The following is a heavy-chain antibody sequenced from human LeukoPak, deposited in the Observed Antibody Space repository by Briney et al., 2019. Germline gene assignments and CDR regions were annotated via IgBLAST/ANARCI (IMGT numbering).Heavy chain of an antibody. CDR1: GFSVSSNY. CDR3: ARETSTQCSGGSCFFDY. J-gene: IGHJ4*02. CDR2: YSGGST. Sequence: PGGSLRLSCAASGFSVSSNYMSWVRQAPGKGLEWGSVYSGGSTYYADSVKGRFTISRDTSKNTLYLQMNSLRVEDTAVYYCARETSTQCSGGSCFFDYWGQGTLVTVSS. V-gene: IGHV3-66*02. D-gene: IGHD2-15*01.